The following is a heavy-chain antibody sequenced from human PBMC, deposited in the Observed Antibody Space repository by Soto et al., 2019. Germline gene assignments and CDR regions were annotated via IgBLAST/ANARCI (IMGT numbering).Heavy chain of an antibody. J-gene: IGHJ6*02. CDR2: ISSSSSTI. CDR1: GFTFSSYS. V-gene: IGHV3-48*02. Sequence: GGSLRLSCAASGFTFSSYSMNCVRQAPGKGLEWVSYISSSSSTIYYADSVKGRFTISRDNAKNSLYLQMNSLRDEDTAVYYCARPEYSSSSYGMDVWGQGTTVTVS. CDR3: ARPEYSSSSYGMDV. D-gene: IGHD6-6*01.